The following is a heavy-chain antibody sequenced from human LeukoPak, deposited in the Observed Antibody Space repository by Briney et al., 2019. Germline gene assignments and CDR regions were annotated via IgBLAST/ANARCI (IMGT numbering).Heavy chain of an antibody. Sequence: GGSLRLSCAASGFTFSSYGMHWVRQAPGKGLEWVAVISYDGSNKYYADSVKGRFTISRDNAKNSLYLQMNSLRAEDTAVYYCARDTGGMATEYYFDYWGQGTLVTVSS. V-gene: IGHV3-30*03. CDR3: ARDTGGMATEYYFDY. J-gene: IGHJ4*02. CDR1: GFTFSSYG. D-gene: IGHD5-24*01. CDR2: ISYDGSNK.